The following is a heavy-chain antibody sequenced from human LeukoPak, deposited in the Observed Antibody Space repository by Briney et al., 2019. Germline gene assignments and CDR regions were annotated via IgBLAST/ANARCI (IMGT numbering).Heavy chain of an antibody. D-gene: IGHD2-2*01. CDR3: AKDQVPAARKSGFDY. J-gene: IGHJ4*02. Sequence: GGSLRLSCAASGFTFSTYGMQWVRQAPGKGLEWVAVISYDGSNKYYADSVKGRFTISRDNSKNTLYLQMNSLRAEDTAVYYCAKDQVPAARKSGFDYWGQGTLVTVSS. CDR1: GFTFSTYG. CDR2: ISYDGSNK. V-gene: IGHV3-30*18.